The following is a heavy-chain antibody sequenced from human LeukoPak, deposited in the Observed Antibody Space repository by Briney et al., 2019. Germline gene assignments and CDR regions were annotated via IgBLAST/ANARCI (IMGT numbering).Heavy chain of an antibody. D-gene: IGHD3-22*01. CDR3: ARGNYYDSSGYYYGYYYYFMDL. J-gene: IGHJ6*03. CDR2: IYSGGST. CDR1: GFTVSSNY. V-gene: IGHV3-53*01. Sequence: PGGSLRLSCAASGFTVSSNYMSRVRQAPGKGLEWVSVIYSGGSTYYADSVKGRFTISRDNSKNTLYLQMNSLRAEDTAVYYCARGNYYDSSGYYYGYYYYFMDLWGKGTTVTVSS.